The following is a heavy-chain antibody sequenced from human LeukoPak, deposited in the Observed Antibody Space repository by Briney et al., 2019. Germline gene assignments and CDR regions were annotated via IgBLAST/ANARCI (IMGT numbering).Heavy chain of an antibody. CDR3: AGGWLPDKNDF. CDR1: GGSISSSNYY. Sequence: SETLSLTCTVSGGSISSSNYYWGWIRQPPGKGLEWIGNIYYSGNTYYNPSFKSRLTISADTSNNHFSLRLTSVTAADTAVYYCAGGWLPDKNDFWGQGALVTVSA. V-gene: IGHV4-39*07. CDR2: IYYSGNT. D-gene: IGHD5-24*01. J-gene: IGHJ4*02.